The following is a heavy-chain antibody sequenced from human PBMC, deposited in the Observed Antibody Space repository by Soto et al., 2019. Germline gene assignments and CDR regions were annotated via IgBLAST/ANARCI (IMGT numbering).Heavy chain of an antibody. D-gene: IGHD3-10*01. Sequence: QITLKESGPTLVRPTQTLTLTCTFSGFSLSTTGVGVGWIRQPPGKALEWLALIYWDDDKRYSPSLKSRLTLPNDTSKNEVVLTMTNMAPVDTATYSCEQRLCDYGLGRERANYFDHRGQGTLVTVYS. CDR3: EQRLCDYGLGRERANYFDH. J-gene: IGHJ4*02. V-gene: IGHV2-5*02. CDR2: IYWDDDK. CDR1: GFSLSTTGVG.